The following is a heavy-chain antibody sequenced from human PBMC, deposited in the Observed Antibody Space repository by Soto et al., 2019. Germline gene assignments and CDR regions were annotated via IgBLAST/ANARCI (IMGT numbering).Heavy chain of an antibody. V-gene: IGHV3-30*18. D-gene: IGHD3-10*01. CDR2: ISYDGSNK. CDR1: GFTFSSYG. J-gene: IGHJ4*02. Sequence: GGSLRLSCAASGFTFSSYGMHWVRQAPGKGLEWVAVISYDGSNKYYADSVKGRFTISRDNSKNTLYLQMNSLRAEDTAVYYCANQEVRGGPRFDYWGQGTLVTVSS. CDR3: ANQEVRGGPRFDY.